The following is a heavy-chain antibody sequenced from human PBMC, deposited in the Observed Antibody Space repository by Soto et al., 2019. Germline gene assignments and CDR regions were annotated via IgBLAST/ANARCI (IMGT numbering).Heavy chain of an antibody. D-gene: IGHD6-13*01. Sequence: QVHLVQSGAEVKKPGASVKVSCKASGYIFINYYIHWVRQAPGQGLEWIGIINPNGGSTNYAQKFRRRVTMARDTSTSTVYMDLRTLRSDDTAAYYCARDLAAADYWGQGTLVTFSS. V-gene: IGHV1-46*01. CDR1: GYIFINYY. CDR2: INPNGGST. CDR3: ARDLAAADY. J-gene: IGHJ4*02.